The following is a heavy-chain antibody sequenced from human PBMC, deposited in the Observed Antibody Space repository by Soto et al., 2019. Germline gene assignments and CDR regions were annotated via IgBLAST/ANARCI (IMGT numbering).Heavy chain of an antibody. CDR1: GGSFSGYY. CDR2: INHSGST. J-gene: IGHJ4*02. Sequence: QVQLQQWGAGLLKPSETLSLTCAVYGGSFSGYYWSWIRQPPGKGLEWIGEINHSGSTNYNPSLKSRVTISVDTSKNQFSLKLSSVTAADTAVYYCASLAPVVPAALVDYWGQGTLVTVSS. D-gene: IGHD2-2*01. CDR3: ASLAPVVPAALVDY. V-gene: IGHV4-34*01.